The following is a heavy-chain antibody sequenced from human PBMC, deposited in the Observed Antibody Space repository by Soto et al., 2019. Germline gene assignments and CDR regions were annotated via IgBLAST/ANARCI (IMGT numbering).Heavy chain of an antibody. CDR3: ASIAAAGTLWFDP. CDR2: IIPIFGTA. D-gene: IGHD6-13*01. CDR1: GGTFSSYA. V-gene: IGHV1-69*13. Sequence: GASVKVSCKASGGTFSSYAISWVRQAPGQGLEWMGGIIPIFGTANYAQKFQGRVTITADESTSTAYMELSSLRSEDTAVYYCASIAAAGTLWFDPWGQGTLVTVS. J-gene: IGHJ5*02.